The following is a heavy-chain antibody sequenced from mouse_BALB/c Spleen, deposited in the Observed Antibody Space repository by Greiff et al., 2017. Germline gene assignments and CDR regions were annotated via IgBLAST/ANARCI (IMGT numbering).Heavy chain of an antibody. Sequence: VKLVESGPGLVAPSQSLSITCTVSGFSLTSYGVHWVRQPPGKGLEWLGVIWAGGSTNYNSALMSRLSTSKDNSKSQVFLKMNSLQTDDTAMYYCARGDYGSSYYAMDYWGQGTSVTVSS. J-gene: IGHJ4*01. CDR3: ARGDYGSSYYAMDY. V-gene: IGHV2-9*02. D-gene: IGHD1-1*01. CDR2: IWAGGST. CDR1: GFSLTSYG.